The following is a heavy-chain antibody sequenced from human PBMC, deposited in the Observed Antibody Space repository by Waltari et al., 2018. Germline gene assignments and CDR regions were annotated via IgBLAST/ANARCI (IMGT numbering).Heavy chain of an antibody. J-gene: IGHJ5*02. V-gene: IGHV1-18*01. CDR1: GYTFSNYG. Sequence: GPEVKKPGASVKVSCKTSGYTFSNYGMNWVGQAPGQGLEWMGWISAYNDKTNYAHNFQGRVTMTIGTSTSTAYMELRSLRSDDTAVYYCARDPHDFWSSDFFDAWGQGTLVTVSS. D-gene: IGHD3-3*01. CDR3: ARDPHDFWSSDFFDA. CDR2: ISAYNDKT.